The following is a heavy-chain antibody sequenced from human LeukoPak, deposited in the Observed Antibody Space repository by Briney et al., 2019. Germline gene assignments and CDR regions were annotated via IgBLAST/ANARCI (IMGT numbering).Heavy chain of an antibody. J-gene: IGHJ5*02. CDR2: IYYRGST. V-gene: IGHV4-39*02. Sequence: SETLSLTCTVSGGSISSSSYYWGWIRQPPGKGLEWIGSIYYRGSTYYNPSLKSRVTISVDTSKNQFSLKLSSVTAADTAVYYRARDLARIAAPSYNWFDPWGQGTLFTVFS. CDR3: ARDLARIAAPSYNWFDP. CDR1: GGSISSSSYY. D-gene: IGHD6-13*01.